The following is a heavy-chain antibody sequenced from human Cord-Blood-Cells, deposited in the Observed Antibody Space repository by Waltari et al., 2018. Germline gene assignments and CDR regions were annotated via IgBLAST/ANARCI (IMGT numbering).Heavy chain of an antibody. J-gene: IGHJ5*02. CDR1: GGPISSSSYY. Sequence: QLQLQESGPGLVKPSETLSLTCTVSGGPISSSSYYWGWIRQPPGKGLEWIGSIYYSGSTYYNPSLKSRVTISVDTSKNQFSLKLSSVTAADTAVYYCARQDYYDSSGYNWFDPWGQGTLVTVSS. V-gene: IGHV4-39*07. D-gene: IGHD3-22*01. CDR3: ARQDYYDSSGYNWFDP. CDR2: IYYSGST.